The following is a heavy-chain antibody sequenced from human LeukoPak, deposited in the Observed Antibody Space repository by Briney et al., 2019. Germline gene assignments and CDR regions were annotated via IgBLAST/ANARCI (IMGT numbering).Heavy chain of an antibody. D-gene: IGHD2-2*01. V-gene: IGHV4-39*01. J-gene: IGHJ4*02. CDR1: GDSISGSHYY. Sequence: PSETLSLTCGVSGDSISGSHYYWDWIRQPPGKGPEWIGSIYYNGRTEYNPALKSRATISVDTSKNHFSLTLRSVTAADTAIYYCARQPGDYLDYWGRGTLVTVSS. CDR3: ARQPGDYLDY. CDR2: IYYNGRT.